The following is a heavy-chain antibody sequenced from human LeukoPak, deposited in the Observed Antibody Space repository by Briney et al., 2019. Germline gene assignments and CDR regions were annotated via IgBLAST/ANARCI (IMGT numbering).Heavy chain of an antibody. CDR1: GFTFDDYA. CDR2: ISWNSGSI. V-gene: IGHV3-9*01. J-gene: IGHJ4*02. D-gene: IGHD6-13*01. Sequence: PGRSLRLSCAASGFTFDDYAMHWVRQAPGKGLEWVSGISWNSGSIGYADSVKGRFTISRDNAKNSLYLQTNSLRAEDTALYYCAKDPLLYSSSWPYYFDYWGQGTLVTVSS. CDR3: AKDPLLYSSSWPYYFDY.